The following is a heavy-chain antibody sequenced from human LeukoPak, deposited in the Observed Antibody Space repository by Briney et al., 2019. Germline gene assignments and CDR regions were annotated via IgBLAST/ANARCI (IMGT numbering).Heavy chain of an antibody. J-gene: IGHJ5*02. CDR1: GYTFTGYY. Sequence: GASVKVSCKASGYTFTGYYIHWVRQAPGQGLEWMGWINPKSGGANYAQKFQGRVTMTRDTSISTAYMELSRLRSVDTAVYYCAREDFGSSGNCFDPWGQGTLVTVSS. CDR2: INPKSGGA. CDR3: AREDFGSSGNCFDP. V-gene: IGHV1-2*02. D-gene: IGHD6-13*01.